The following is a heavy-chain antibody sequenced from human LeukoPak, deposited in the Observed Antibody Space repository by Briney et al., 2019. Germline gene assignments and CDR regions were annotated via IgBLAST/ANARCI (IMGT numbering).Heavy chain of an antibody. CDR1: GNTFTNYV. J-gene: IGHJ4*02. V-gene: IGHV1-3*01. Sequence: ASVKVSCKASGNTFTNYVVHWVRQAPGQRPEWMGWINAGNGDTKYSQNFQGRVTITRDTSASTAYMELSSLTSEDTALYYCARDDCGDTCYPGGYWGQGTLVTVSS. CDR3: ARDDCGDTCYPGGY. D-gene: IGHD2-21*01. CDR2: INAGNGDT.